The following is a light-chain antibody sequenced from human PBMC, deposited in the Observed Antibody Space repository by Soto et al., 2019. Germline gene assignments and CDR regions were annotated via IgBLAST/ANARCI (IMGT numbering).Light chain of an antibody. V-gene: IGKV3-20*01. CDR3: QQYGASPIT. CDR2: DGS. CDR1: QSVGTY. J-gene: IGKJ5*01. Sequence: EIGFTQSPATLSLSPGERDTLSCRASQSVGTYLAWYQQKPGQAPRLLIYDGSSRVSGIPDRFSGSGSGTDFTLTINRLESEDFAVYFCQQYGASPITFGQGTRLEI.